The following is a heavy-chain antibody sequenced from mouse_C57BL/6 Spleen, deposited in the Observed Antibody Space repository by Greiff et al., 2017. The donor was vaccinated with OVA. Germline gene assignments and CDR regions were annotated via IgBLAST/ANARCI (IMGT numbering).Heavy chain of an antibody. CDR1: GYAFSSSW. CDR3: ARSGDGYGFAY. D-gene: IGHD2-2*01. Sequence: VMLVESGPELVKPGASVKISCKASGYAFSSSWMNWVKQRPGKGLEWIGRIYPGDGDTNYNGKFKGKATLTADKSSSTAYMQLSSLTSEDSAVYFCARSGDGYGFAYWGQGTLVTVSA. J-gene: IGHJ3*01. V-gene: IGHV1-82*01. CDR2: IYPGDGDT.